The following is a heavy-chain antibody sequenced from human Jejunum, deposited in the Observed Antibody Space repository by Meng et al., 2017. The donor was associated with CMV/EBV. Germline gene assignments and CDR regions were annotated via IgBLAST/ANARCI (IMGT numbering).Heavy chain of an antibody. CDR3: ARNWGLIDY. J-gene: IGHJ4*02. CDR1: GFTFSEYY. D-gene: IGHD7-27*01. Sequence: VAAGFTFSEYYMSWIRQAPGKGLEWVSCIGSHGSSIYYADSVKGRFTVSRDNAKNSVYLQMNSLRAEDAAVYYCARNWGLIDYWGQGTLVTVSS. V-gene: IGHV3-11*01. CDR2: IGSHGSSI.